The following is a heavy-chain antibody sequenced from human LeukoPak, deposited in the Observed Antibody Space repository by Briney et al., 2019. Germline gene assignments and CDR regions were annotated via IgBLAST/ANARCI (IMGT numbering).Heavy chain of an antibody. CDR1: GFTFSSYA. Sequence: PGGSLRLSCAASGFTFSSYAMHWVRQAPGKGLEWVAVISYDGSNKYYADSVKGRFTISRDNSKNTLYLQMNSLRAEDTAVYYCAKPYNWNYVDAFDIWGQGTMVTVSS. D-gene: IGHD1-7*01. CDR2: ISYDGSNK. V-gene: IGHV3-30-3*01. CDR3: AKPYNWNYVDAFDI. J-gene: IGHJ3*02.